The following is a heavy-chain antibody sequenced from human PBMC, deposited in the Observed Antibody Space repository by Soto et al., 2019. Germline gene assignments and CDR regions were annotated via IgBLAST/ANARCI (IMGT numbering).Heavy chain of an antibody. CDR3: ARGWGYDTSDYYYAY. CDR1: GGTFSRYA. J-gene: IGHJ4*02. Sequence: QVQLIQSGAEVKKPGSSVKVSCKAYGGTFSRYAISWVRQAPGHGLEWMGGITPIFGTANYAQKFQGRVAITADKSTRTSYMGLRSLRSRDTGVYYCARGWGYDTSDYYYAYWGQGTLITVSS. V-gene: IGHV1-69*06. D-gene: IGHD3-22*01. CDR2: ITPIFGTA.